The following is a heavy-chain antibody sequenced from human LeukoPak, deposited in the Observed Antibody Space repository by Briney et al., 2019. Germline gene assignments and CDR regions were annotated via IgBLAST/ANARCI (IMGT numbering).Heavy chain of an antibody. CDR3: ASGGFRRLSY. V-gene: IGHV3-7*03. J-gene: IGHJ4*02. CDR2: IKQDGSEK. D-gene: IGHD2-15*01. CDR1: GFTFSNYW. Sequence: PGGSLRLSCAASGFTFSNYWMSWVRQAPGKGLEWVANIKQDGSEKYYVDSVKGRFTISRDNAKNSLYLQMNSLRAEDTAVYYCASGGFRRLSYWGQGTLVTVSS.